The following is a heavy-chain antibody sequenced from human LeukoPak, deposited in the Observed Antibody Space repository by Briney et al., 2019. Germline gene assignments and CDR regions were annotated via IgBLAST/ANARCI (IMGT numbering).Heavy chain of an antibody. CDR3: ARGRKGSHYYGSGSLFDY. Sequence: SETLSLTCVVSGDSIRNDYWWNWVRQPPGKGLEWIGEIYHSGSTNYNPSLKSRVSISVDTSKNQFSLKLSSVTAADTAVYYCARGRKGSHYYGSGSLFDYWGQGTLVTVSS. CDR2: IYHSGST. CDR1: GDSIRNDYW. J-gene: IGHJ4*02. D-gene: IGHD3-10*01. V-gene: IGHV4-4*02.